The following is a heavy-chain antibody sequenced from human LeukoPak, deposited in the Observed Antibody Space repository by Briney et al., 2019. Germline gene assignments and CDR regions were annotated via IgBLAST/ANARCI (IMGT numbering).Heavy chain of an antibody. J-gene: IGHJ5*01. CDR2: IDASGST. CDR1: GGSISSHY. D-gene: IGHD5-12*01. Sequence: KTSETLSLTCTVSGGSISSHYWSWIRQSAGKGLEWIGRIDASGSTRFNPSLKSRVTMSVDTSNNHFSLKLTSVTAADTAVYFCARGMAAAYDYNWFDSWGQGTLVTVSS. V-gene: IGHV4-4*07. CDR3: ARGMAAAYDYNWFDS.